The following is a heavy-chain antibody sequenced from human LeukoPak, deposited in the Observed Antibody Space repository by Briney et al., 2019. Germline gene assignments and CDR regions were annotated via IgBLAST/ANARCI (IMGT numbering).Heavy chain of an antibody. D-gene: IGHD2-8*01. CDR2: INHSGST. CDR3: ARKIGYCTNGVCRKNRFDP. V-gene: IGHV4-34*01. CDR1: GGSSSGYY. J-gene: IGHJ5*02. Sequence: SETLSLTCAVYGGSSSGYYWSWIRQPPGKGLEWIGEINHSGSTNYNPSLKSRVTISVDTSKNQFSLKLSPATAADTAVYYCARKIGYCTNGVCRKNRFDPWGQGTLVTVSS.